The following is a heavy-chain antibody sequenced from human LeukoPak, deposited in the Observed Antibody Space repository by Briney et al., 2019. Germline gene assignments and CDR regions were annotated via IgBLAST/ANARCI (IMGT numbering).Heavy chain of an antibody. V-gene: IGHV4-34*01. Sequence: SETLSLTCAVYGGSFSGYYWSWIRQPPGKGLEWIGEINHSGSTNYNPSLKSRVTISVDTSKNQFSLKLSSATAADTAVYYCARGRRLRFLEWLNRYFDYWGQGTLVTVSS. CDR2: INHSGST. CDR1: GGSFSGYY. J-gene: IGHJ4*02. CDR3: ARGRRLRFLEWLNRYFDY. D-gene: IGHD3-3*01.